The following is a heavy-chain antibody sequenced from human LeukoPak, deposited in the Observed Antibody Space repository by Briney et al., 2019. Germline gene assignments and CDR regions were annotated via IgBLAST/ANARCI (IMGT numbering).Heavy chain of an antibody. CDR1: GLTFSSYS. CDR2: ISSSSSYI. J-gene: IGHJ4*02. Sequence: GGSLRLSCAASGLTFSSYSMNWVRQAPGKGLEWVSSISSSSSYIYYADSVKGRFTISRDNAKNSLYLQMNSLRAEDTAVYYCARDHESGGSYFDYWGQGTLVTVSS. D-gene: IGHD3-10*01. CDR3: ARDHESGGSYFDY. V-gene: IGHV3-21*01.